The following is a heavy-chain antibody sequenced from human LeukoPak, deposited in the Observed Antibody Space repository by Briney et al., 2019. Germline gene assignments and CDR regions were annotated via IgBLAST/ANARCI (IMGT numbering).Heavy chain of an antibody. V-gene: IGHV3-23*01. J-gene: IGHJ4*02. CDR1: GFTFSNYA. Sequence: PGGSLRLSCAASGFTFSNYAMSWVRQAPGKGLEWVSGIGGGGDNTYYADFVKGRFTISRDNSKNTLYLQMNSLRAEDTAVYYCAKDLGLTISGRLECWGQGTLVTVSS. D-gene: IGHD6-6*01. CDR2: IGGGGDNT. CDR3: AKDLGLTISGRLEC.